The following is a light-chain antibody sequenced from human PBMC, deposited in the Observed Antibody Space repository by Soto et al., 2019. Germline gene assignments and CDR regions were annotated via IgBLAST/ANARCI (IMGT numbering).Light chain of an antibody. J-gene: IGKJ1*01. CDR3: QQYGSSPTWT. CDR1: QSVSSSN. CDR2: GAS. V-gene: IGKV3-20*01. Sequence: EIVLTQSPGTLSLSPGERATLSCRASQSVSSSNLAGYQQKPGQAPRLLIYGASSRATGIPDRFSGSGSGTDFTLTISRLEPEDFAVYYCQQYGSSPTWTFGQGTKVEIK.